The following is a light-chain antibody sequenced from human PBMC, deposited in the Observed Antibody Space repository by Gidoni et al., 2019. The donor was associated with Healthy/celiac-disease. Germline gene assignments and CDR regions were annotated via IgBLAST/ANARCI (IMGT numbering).Light chain of an antibody. V-gene: IGKV3-20*01. Sequence: EIVLMQSPGTLSLSPGERATLSCRASQSVSSSYLAWYQQKPGQAPRLLIYGASSRATGIPDRFSGSGSGTDFTLTISRLEPEDFAVYYCQQYGSSPPMYTFXQXTKLEIK. CDR1: QSVSSSY. CDR3: QQYGSSPPMYT. J-gene: IGKJ2*01. CDR2: GAS.